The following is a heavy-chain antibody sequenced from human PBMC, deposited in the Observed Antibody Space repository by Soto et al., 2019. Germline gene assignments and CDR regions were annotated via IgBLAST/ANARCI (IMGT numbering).Heavy chain of an antibody. CDR3: TKEVAEDV. CDR1: GFTFSRYT. J-gene: IGHJ6*02. Sequence: GYLRLSCAASGFTFSRYTMNWVRQAPWKGLEWVGRIKSKNDGGTTDYAAPVKGRLTISRDYSKNTLYLQMNSLKTEDTAVYYCTKEVAEDVWGQRTTVTVSS. CDR2: IKSKNDGGTT. V-gene: IGHV3-15*01. D-gene: IGHD6-19*01.